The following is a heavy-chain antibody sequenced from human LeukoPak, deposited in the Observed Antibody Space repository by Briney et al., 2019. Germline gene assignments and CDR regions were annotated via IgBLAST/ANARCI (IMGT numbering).Heavy chain of an antibody. CDR1: GFTVSSNY. CDR2: IYNDGRT. J-gene: IGHJ4*02. CDR3: ASPAVWGELSLRY. V-gene: IGHV3-53*01. D-gene: IGHD3-16*02. Sequence: GGSLRLSCAASGFTVSSNYMIWVRQAPGKGLEWVSVIYNDGRTYYADSVKGRFTISRDNSKNIVYLQMNSLRAEDTAVYYYASPAVWGELSLRYWGQGTLVTVSS.